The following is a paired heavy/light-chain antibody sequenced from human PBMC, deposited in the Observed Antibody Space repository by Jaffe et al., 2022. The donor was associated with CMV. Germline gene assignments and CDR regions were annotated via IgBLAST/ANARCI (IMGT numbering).Heavy chain of an antibody. Sequence: EVQLVQSGAEVKKPGESLKISCKGSGYNFTSYWIGWVRQMPGKGLEWMGIISPDDSESRYSPSFQGQVTISADKSISTAYVQWRSLKASDSAIYYCARGGNGIISDYWGQGTLVTVSS. CDR2: ISPDDSES. J-gene: IGHJ4*02. CDR1: GYNFTSYW. D-gene: IGHD1-1*01. V-gene: IGHV5-51*01. CDR3: ARGGNGIISDY.
Light chain of an antibody. CDR3: GTWDFSLNSGV. CDR2: KNN. Sequence: QSVLTQPPSVSAAPGQKVTISCSGSSSNIGTNFVSWYQQLPGTAPQLLIYKNNMRPSGIPDRFSGSKSGTSATLGITGLQPGDEAAYYCGTWDFSLNSGVFGGGTKLTVL. J-gene: IGLJ2*01. CDR1: SSNIGTNF. V-gene: IGLV1-51*02.